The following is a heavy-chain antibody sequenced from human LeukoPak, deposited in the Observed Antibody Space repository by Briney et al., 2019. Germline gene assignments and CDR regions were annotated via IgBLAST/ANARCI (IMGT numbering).Heavy chain of an antibody. D-gene: IGHD3-22*01. V-gene: IGHV3-30*02. CDR1: GFTFSSYG. J-gene: IGHJ4*02. CDR3: AKDPGAGYYDSSGYGPLDY. CDR2: IRYDGSNK. Sequence: GGSLRLSCAASGFTFSSYGMHWVRQAPGKGLEWVAFIRYDGSNKYYADSVKGRFIISRDNSKNTLYLQMNSLRAEDTAVYYCAKDPGAGYYDSSGYGPLDYWGQGTLVTVSS.